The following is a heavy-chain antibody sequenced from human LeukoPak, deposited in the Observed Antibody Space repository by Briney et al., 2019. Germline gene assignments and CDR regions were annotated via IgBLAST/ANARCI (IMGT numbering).Heavy chain of an antibody. J-gene: IGHJ6*02. CDR2: INWSGGST. D-gene: IGHD6-13*01. CDR3: ARGGTIAAAANYYGMDV. V-gene: IGHV3-20*04. CDR1: GFTFDDYG. Sequence: RTGGSLRLSCAASGFTFDDYGMSWVRQAPGKGLEWVSGINWSGGSTGYADSVKGRFTISRDNSKNTLYLQMNSLRAEDTAVYYCARGGTIAAAANYYGMDVWGQGTTVTVSS.